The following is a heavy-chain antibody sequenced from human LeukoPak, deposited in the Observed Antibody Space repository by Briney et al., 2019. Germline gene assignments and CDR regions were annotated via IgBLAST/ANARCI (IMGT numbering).Heavy chain of an antibody. CDR1: GGSITSSSYY. CDR3: ARKYSSSWYQPVVDY. J-gene: IGHJ4*02. V-gene: IGHV4-39*07. Sequence: SETLSLTCTVSGGSITSSSYYWGWIRQPPGKGLEWIGSIYHSGSTYYNPSLKSRVTISVDTSKNQFSLKLSSVTAADTAVYYCARKYSSSWYQPVVDYWGQGTLVTVSS. CDR2: IYHSGST. D-gene: IGHD6-13*01.